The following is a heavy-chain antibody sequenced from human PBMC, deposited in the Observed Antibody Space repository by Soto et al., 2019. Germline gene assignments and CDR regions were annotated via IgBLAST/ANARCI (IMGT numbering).Heavy chain of an antibody. V-gene: IGHV4-30-4*01. Sequence: SETLSLTCTVSGGPTSSDNYWSWIRQPPGKGLEWIGHIYYSGNTDYNPSLKSRLAISIDTSKNQFSLKLSSVTAADTAVYFCAREGGESSDGLYYFDSWGQGSLVTVSS. CDR2: IYYSGNT. CDR1: GGPTSSDNY. D-gene: IGHD3-16*01. CDR3: AREGGESSDGLYYFDS. J-gene: IGHJ4*02.